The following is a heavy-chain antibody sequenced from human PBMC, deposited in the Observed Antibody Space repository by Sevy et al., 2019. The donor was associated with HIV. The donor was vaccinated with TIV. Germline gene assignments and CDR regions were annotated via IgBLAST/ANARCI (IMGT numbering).Heavy chain of an antibody. CDR3: AREYHYYDSSGYYGVAFDI. CDR1: GGTFSSYA. D-gene: IGHD3-22*01. V-gene: IGHV1-69*13. J-gene: IGHJ3*02. Sequence: ASVKVSCKASGGTFSSYAISWVRQAPGQGLEWMGGIIPIFGTANYAQKFQGRVTITADESTSTAYMELSSLRSEDTAVYYCAREYHYYDSSGYYGVAFDIWGQGTMVTVSS. CDR2: IIPIFGTA.